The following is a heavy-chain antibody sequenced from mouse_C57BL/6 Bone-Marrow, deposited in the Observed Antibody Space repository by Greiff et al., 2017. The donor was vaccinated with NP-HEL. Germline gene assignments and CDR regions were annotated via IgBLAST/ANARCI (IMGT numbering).Heavy chain of an antibody. CDR3: ARDDPPTTGSSLYGYFDV. D-gene: IGHD1-1*01. Sequence: EVKLMESGGGLVQPGRSLRLSCATSGFTFSDFYMEWVRQAPGQGLEWIAASRHKANDNTTEYSAYVKGRFIVSRATTQSTIYLQMNALRAEDTAIYYCARDDPPTTGSSLYGYFDVWGTGTTVTVSS. CDR1: GFTFSDFY. CDR2: SRHKANDNTT. V-gene: IGHV7-1*01. J-gene: IGHJ1*03.